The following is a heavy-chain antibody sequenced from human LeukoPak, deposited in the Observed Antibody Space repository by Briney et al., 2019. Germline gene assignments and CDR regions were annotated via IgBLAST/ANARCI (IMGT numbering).Heavy chain of an antibody. V-gene: IGHV4-34*01. CDR3: ARDTAMASFDY. D-gene: IGHD5-18*01. CDR1: GESFSGYF. J-gene: IGHJ4*02. CDR2: ITHSGGT. Sequence: SETLSLTCAVYGESFSGYFWSWIRQPPGKGLEWIGEITHSGGTNYNPSLKSRVTISVDRSKNQFSLKLSSVTAADTAVYYCARDTAMASFDYWGQGTLVTVSS.